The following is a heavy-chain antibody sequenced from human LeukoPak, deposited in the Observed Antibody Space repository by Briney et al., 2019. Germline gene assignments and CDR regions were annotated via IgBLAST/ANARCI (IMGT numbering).Heavy chain of an antibody. J-gene: IGHJ4*02. Sequence: GGSLRLSCAASGFTFSSYAMSWVRQAPGKGLEWVSYISSSSSAIYYADSVKGRFTISGDNAKNSLYLQMNSLRAEDTAVYYCASVGIAAANWGQGTLVTVSS. V-gene: IGHV3-48*04. CDR2: ISSSSSAI. CDR1: GFTFSSYA. CDR3: ASVGIAAAN. D-gene: IGHD6-13*01.